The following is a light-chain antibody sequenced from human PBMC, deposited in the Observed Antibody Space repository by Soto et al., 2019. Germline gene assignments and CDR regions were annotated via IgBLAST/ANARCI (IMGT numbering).Light chain of an antibody. Sequence: DIQMTQSPATLSASPGDRATITCRASPSISIWLAWYQQQPGQAPKLLIYDTSTWATGIPARFSGGGSGTDFTLTLSRLQPDDFAQYRCHWYGTFGPGTKVDIK. J-gene: IGKJ3*01. CDR2: DTS. CDR1: PSISIW. CDR3: HWYGT. V-gene: IGKV3-15*01.